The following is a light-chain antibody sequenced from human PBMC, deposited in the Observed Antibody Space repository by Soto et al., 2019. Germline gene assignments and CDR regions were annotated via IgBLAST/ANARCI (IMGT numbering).Light chain of an antibody. J-gene: IGKJ5*01. CDR1: QSVSSSY. CDR3: QQYGSSPIT. V-gene: IGKV3-20*01. Sequence: EIVLTQSPGNLSLSPGERATLSCRASQSVSSSYLAWYQQKPGQAPRLLIYGASSRATGIPDRFGGSGSGTDFTLSISRLEPEDCAVYYFQQYGSSPITFGQGTRLEIK. CDR2: GAS.